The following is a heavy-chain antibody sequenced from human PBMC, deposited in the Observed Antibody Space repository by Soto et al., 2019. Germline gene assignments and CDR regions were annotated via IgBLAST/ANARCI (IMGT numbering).Heavy chain of an antibody. CDR1: GCSISRYY. D-gene: IGHD1-1*01. J-gene: IGHJ4*02. CDR3: ARDRNAAGSDY. V-gene: IGHV4-4*08. CDR2: IFNSGST. Sequence: SETLSLTCTVSGCSISRYYWSWIRQSPGKGLEWIGFIFNSGSTKYNPSLKSRVTVSRDNAKNSVYLQMDSLRAEDTAVYYCARDRNAAGSDYWGQGTLVTVSS.